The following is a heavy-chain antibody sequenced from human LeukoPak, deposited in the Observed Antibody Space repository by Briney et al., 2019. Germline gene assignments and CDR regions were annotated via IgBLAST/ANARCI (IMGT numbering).Heavy chain of an antibody. V-gene: IGHV4-61*02. D-gene: IGHD2-2*01. CDR1: GGSNSSGSYY. CDR3: ARGDIVVVPAASNWFDP. J-gene: IGHJ5*02. Sequence: SETLSLTCTVSGGSNSSGSYYWSWIQQPAGKGLEWIGRIYTSGSTYYNPSLKSRVTISVDTSKNQFSLKLSSVTAADTAVYYCARGDIVVVPAASNWFDPWGQGTLVTVSS. CDR2: IYTSGST.